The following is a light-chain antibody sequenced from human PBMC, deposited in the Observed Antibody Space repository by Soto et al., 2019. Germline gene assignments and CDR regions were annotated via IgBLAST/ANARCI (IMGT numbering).Light chain of an antibody. Sequence: EIVLTQSPATLSVSPGERATLSCRASQSVSSKLAWYQQRPGQSPRLLIYGASTRATDIPARFSGSGSGTEFTLTISSLQSEDFAVYYCQQYNDWFSITFGQGTRLEMK. V-gene: IGKV3-15*01. CDR2: GAS. CDR1: QSVSSK. J-gene: IGKJ5*01. CDR3: QQYNDWFSIT.